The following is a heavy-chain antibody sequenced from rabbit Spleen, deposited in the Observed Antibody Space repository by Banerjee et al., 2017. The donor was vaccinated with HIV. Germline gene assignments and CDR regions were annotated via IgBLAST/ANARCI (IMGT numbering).Heavy chain of an antibody. CDR3: ARDLAGAIGWNFYL. J-gene: IGHJ4*01. CDR1: GVSFSDKDV. CDR2: INIVTGKP. Sequence: EQLEESGGGLVKPEGSLTLTCKASGVSFSDKDVMCWVRQAPGKGLEWIACINIVTGKPVYATWAKGRFTISTASSTTVTLQMTSLTAADTATYFCARDLAGAIGWNFYLWGQGTLVTVS. D-gene: IGHD4-1*01. V-gene: IGHV1S45*01.